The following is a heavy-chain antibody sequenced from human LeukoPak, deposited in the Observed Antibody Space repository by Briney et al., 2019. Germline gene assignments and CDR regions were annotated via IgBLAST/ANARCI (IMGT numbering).Heavy chain of an antibody. J-gene: IGHJ6*03. Sequence: GGSLRLSCAASGFTFSSYAMSWVRQAPGKGLEWVSGISGSADSTYYADSVKGRFTISRDNSKNTLFLQMNSLRAEDTALYYCAKGRGFCSGGSCYYYYYIDVRGKGTTVTVSS. CDR2: ISGSADST. CDR1: GFTFSSYA. CDR3: AKGRGFCSGGSCYYYYYIDV. V-gene: IGHV3-23*01. D-gene: IGHD2-15*01.